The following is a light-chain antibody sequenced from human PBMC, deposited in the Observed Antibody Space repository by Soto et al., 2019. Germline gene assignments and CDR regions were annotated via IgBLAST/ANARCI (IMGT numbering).Light chain of an antibody. CDR1: SSDVGGYNY. V-gene: IGLV2-11*01. Sequence: QSALTPPRSVSGSPGQSVTISCTGTSSDVGGYNYVSWYQQHPGKAPKLMIYDVSKRPSGVPDRFSGSKSGNTASLTISGLQAEDGADYYCCSYAGSYTXVXGTGTKVTV. J-gene: IGLJ1*01. CDR2: DVS. CDR3: CSYAGSYTXV.